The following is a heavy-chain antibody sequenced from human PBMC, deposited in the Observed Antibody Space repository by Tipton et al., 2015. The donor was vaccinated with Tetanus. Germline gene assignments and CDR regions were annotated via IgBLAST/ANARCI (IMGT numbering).Heavy chain of an antibody. V-gene: IGHV4-59*08. Sequence: LRLSCTVSGGSINSYYWSWLRLPPGKGLEWIGYIYFSGHTKYNPPLNSRVTMSVDTSNNQFSLRLTSVTEADTAIYYCARHSGWYNFYNGMDVWGQGTTVTVSS. J-gene: IGHJ6*02. CDR2: IYFSGHT. D-gene: IGHD6-19*01. CDR1: GGSINSYY. CDR3: ARHSGWYNFYNGMDV.